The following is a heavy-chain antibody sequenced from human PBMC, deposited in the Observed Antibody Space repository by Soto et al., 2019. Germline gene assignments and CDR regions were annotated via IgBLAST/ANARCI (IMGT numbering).Heavy chain of an antibody. Sequence: GGSLRLSYAGSGFNFNSYWMGWVRQAPGRSPEWVANIKGSGGEISYADSVKGRFTISRDNAKNTLYLQMNSLRAEDTAVYYCAKDTIFGVVISSCFDYWGQGTLVTVSS. CDR2: IKGSGGEI. V-gene: IGHV3-7*05. D-gene: IGHD3-3*01. J-gene: IGHJ4*02. CDR1: GFNFNSYW. CDR3: AKDTIFGVVISSCFDY.